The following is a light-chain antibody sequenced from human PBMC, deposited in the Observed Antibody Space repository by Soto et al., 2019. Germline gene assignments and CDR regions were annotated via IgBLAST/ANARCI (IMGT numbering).Light chain of an antibody. J-gene: IGKJ5*01. CDR3: QQRSNLPPT. V-gene: IGKV3-11*01. CDR1: QSVDIY. CDR2: DAP. Sequence: EIVLTQSPATLSLSPGERATLSCRASQSVDIYLAWYRQIPGQAPRLLIYDAPNRATGIPDRFSGGGSGTDFTLTISSLEPEDFAIYYCQQRSNLPPTFGQGTRLEIK.